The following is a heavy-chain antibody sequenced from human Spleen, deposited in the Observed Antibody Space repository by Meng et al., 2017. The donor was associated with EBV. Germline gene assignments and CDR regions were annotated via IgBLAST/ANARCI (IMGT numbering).Heavy chain of an antibody. CDR3: ATIPY. CDR2: ISADGTST. D-gene: IGHD3-3*01. V-gene: IGHV3-74*01. CDR1: GFTCRKHW. J-gene: IGHJ4*02. Sequence: GQLVESGGCLVQPGGSLRLSCAASGFTCRKHWMHWVRQAPGKGLVWVSRISADGTSTTYADSVKGRFNISRDNANNTVYLQMNSLRAEDTAVYYCATIPYWGQGTLVTVSS.